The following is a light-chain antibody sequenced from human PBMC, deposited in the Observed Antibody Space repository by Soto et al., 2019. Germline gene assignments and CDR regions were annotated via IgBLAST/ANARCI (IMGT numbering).Light chain of an antibody. CDR1: QSVRSY. CDR3: QQRYSWPPIT. V-gene: IGKV3-11*01. J-gene: IGKJ5*01. CDR2: DAS. Sequence: EVVLTQSPATLSLSPGERATLSCRASQSVRSYLAWYQQKPGQAPRLLIYDASNRATGTPARFSGSGSGTDFTLTISSLEPDDFAVYYCQQRYSWPPITFGQGTRLEIK.